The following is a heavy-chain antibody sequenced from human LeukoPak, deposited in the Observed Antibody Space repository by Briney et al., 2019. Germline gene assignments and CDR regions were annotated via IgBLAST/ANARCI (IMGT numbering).Heavy chain of an antibody. D-gene: IGHD2-21*01. J-gene: IGHJ4*02. CDR2: ISGSGGST. Sequence: PGGSLRLSCAASGFTFSSYAMSWLRQAPGKGLEWVSAISGSGGSTYYADSVKGRFTISRDNSKNTLYLQMNSLRAEDTAVYYCAKVIYHIVVVKPKTTFDYWGQGTLVTVSS. CDR3: AKVIYHIVVVKPKTTFDY. V-gene: IGHV3-23*01. CDR1: GFTFSSYA.